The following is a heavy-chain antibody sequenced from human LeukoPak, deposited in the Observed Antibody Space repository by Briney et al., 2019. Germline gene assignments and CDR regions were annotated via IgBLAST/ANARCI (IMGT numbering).Heavy chain of an antibody. D-gene: IGHD2-2*01. J-gene: IGHJ5*02. Sequence: GESLKISCKGSGYSFSSYWIGWVRQMPGKGLEWMGIIYPGDSDTRYSPSFQGQVTISADKSVSTAYLQWSSLKASDTAMYYCARQWGDCSSTSCYPASWGQGTLVTVSS. V-gene: IGHV5-51*01. CDR1: GYSFSSYW. CDR3: ARQWGDCSSTSCYPAS. CDR2: IYPGDSDT.